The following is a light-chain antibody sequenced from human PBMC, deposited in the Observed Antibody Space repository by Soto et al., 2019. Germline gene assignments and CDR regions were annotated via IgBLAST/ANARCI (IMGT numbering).Light chain of an antibody. J-gene: IGLJ2*01. CDR2: NTN. CDR3: AAWDGSLNVVL. Sequence: QAVLTQPPSASGTPGQRVAISCSGSSSNIGTNTVNWYQQLPGSAPQLLIYNTNQRPSGVPGRFSGSKSGASASLAISGLQSEDEADYYCAAWDGSLNVVLFGGGTKLTVL. CDR1: SSNIGTNT. V-gene: IGLV1-44*01.